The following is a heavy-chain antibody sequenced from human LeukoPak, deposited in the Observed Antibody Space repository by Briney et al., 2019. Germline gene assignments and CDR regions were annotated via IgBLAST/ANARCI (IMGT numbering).Heavy chain of an antibody. Sequence: GGSLRLSCAGSGFTFSSDSMNWVRQAPGKGLEWVSYISSSGNTKHYVDSVKGRFTISRDNAKNSVYLQMNSLRNEDTAVYYCARDGQEWRHELTFDYWGQGTLVTVSS. V-gene: IGHV3-48*02. CDR2: ISSSGNTK. J-gene: IGHJ4*02. CDR1: GFTFSSDS. D-gene: IGHD3-3*01. CDR3: ARDGQEWRHELTFDY.